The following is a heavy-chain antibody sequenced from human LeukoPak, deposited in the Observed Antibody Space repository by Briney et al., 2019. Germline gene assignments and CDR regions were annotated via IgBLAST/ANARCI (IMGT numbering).Heavy chain of an antibody. CDR1: GGSISSSSYY. CDR2: IYYSGST. V-gene: IGHV4-39*07. CDR3: VNIWENWFDP. J-gene: IGHJ5*02. Sequence: SETLSLTCTVSGGSISSSSYYWGWIRQPPGKGLEWIGNIYYSGSTYYNPSLKSRVTISVDTSKNQFSLKLSSVTAADTCARVPVNIWENWFDPWGQGTLVTVSS. D-gene: IGHD1-26*01.